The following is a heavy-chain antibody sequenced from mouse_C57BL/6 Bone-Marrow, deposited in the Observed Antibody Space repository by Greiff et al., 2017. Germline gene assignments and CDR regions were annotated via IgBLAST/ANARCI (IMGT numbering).Heavy chain of an antibody. CDR3: ARGVAWVAY. Sequence: QVQLQQPGAELVRPGSSVQLSCKASGYTFTSYWMHWVKQRPIQGLEWIGNIDPSDSETHYNQKFKDKATLTVDKSSSTAYMQLSSLTAEDSAVYYCARGVAWVAYWGQGTLVTVSA. CDR1: GYTFTSYW. D-gene: IGHD1-1*02. V-gene: IGHV1-52*01. J-gene: IGHJ3*01. CDR2: IDPSDSET.